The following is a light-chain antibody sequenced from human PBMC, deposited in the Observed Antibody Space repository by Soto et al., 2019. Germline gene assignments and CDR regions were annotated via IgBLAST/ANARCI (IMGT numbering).Light chain of an antibody. CDR2: AAS. V-gene: IGKV1-6*01. J-gene: IGKJ4*01. CDR3: LQDHNYPLT. CDR1: QDIRSD. Sequence: AIQMTQFPSSLSASVGDRVTITCRASQDIRSDSGWYQQRPGKAPKLLIYAASSLQGGVPSRFSGSGSGTDFTLTISSLQPEDFATYYCLQDHNYPLTFGGGTKVEIK.